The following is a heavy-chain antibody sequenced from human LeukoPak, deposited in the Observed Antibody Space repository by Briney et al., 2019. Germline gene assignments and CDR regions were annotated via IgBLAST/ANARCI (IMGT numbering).Heavy chain of an antibody. Sequence: SETLSLTCTVSGGSISSYYWSWIRQPAGKGLEWIGRIYTSGSTNYNPSLKSRVTMSVDTSKNQFSLKLSSVTAADTAVYYCARTKEATTLPKFYYYYYMDVWGKGTTVTISS. CDR1: GGSISSYY. V-gene: IGHV4-4*07. D-gene: IGHD4-17*01. CDR3: ARTKEATTLPKFYYYYYMDV. J-gene: IGHJ6*03. CDR2: IYTSGST.